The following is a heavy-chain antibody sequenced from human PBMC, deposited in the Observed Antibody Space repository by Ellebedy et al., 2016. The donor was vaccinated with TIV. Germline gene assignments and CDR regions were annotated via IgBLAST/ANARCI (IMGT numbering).Heavy chain of an antibody. D-gene: IGHD3-3*01. CDR3: SRLYDFWSGYPAFDV. Sequence: SETLSPTCTVSGGSISSYYWSWIRQPPGKGLEWIGHIYYSGSTNYNPSLKSRVIMSVDMSENQFSLKLHSATAADTAVYYCSRLYDFWSGYPAFDVWGQGTVVTVSS. CDR1: GGSISSYY. J-gene: IGHJ3*01. V-gene: IGHV4-59*08. CDR2: IYYSGST.